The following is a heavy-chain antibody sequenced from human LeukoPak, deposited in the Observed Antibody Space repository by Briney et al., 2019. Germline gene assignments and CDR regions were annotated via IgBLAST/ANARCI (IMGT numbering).Heavy chain of an antibody. Sequence: PSETLSLTCAVYGGSFSGYYWSWIRQPPGKGLEWIGEINHSGSTNYNPSPKSRVTISVDTSKNQFSLKLSSVTAADTAVYYCARPAYCSSTSCSGPSDYWGQGTLVTVSS. CDR2: INHSGST. CDR3: ARPAYCSSTSCSGPSDY. V-gene: IGHV4-34*01. J-gene: IGHJ4*02. CDR1: GGSFSGYY. D-gene: IGHD2-2*01.